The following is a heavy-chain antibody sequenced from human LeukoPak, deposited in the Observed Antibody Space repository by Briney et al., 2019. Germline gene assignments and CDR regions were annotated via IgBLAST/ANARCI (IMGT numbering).Heavy chain of an antibody. J-gene: IGHJ6*02. CDR2: IWYDGSNK. V-gene: IGHV3-33*01. D-gene: IGHD5-12*01. CDR3: ARAGASYSGYDVPYYYYGMDV. CDR1: GFTSSSYG. Sequence: GRSLRLSCAASGFTSSSYGMHWVRQAPGKGLEWVAVIWYDGSNKYYADSVKGRFTISRDNSKNTLYLQMNSLRAEDTAVYYCARAGASYSGYDVPYYYYGMDVWGQGTTVTVSS.